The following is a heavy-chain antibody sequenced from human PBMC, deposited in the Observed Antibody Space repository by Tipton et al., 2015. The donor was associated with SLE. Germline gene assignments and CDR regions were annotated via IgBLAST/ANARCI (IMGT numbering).Heavy chain of an antibody. D-gene: IGHD6-19*01. CDR1: GYTFTSYG. CDR2: ISAYNGNT. V-gene: IGHV1-18*01. CDR3: ARGEHSIGCRVRYFDL. J-gene: IGHJ2*01. Sequence: QLVQSGAEVKKPGASVKVSCTVSGYTFTSYGISWVRQAPGQGLEWMGWISAYNGNTNYAQKLQGRVTMTTDTYTSTTYMVLRSLTSDDTAVYYCARGEHSIGCRVRYFDLCGRGTLVTVSS.